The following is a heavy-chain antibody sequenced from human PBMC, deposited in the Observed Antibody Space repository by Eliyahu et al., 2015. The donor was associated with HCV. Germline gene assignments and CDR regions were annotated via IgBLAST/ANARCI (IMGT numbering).Heavy chain of an antibody. CDR2: LPFSGAP. D-gene: IGHD2-15*01. CDR1: SDSITTSXHF. CDR3: ARQKPRRDCTSPKCYTAAFDH. Sequence: QVQLQESGPGLVKTSETPSLTCIVSSDSITTSXHFWAWIRQSPGKGLQWIGTLPFSGAPSYNPSLESRLTFSLDKSKNQFSLELRSVSAADTATFYCARQKPRRDCTSPKCYTAAFDHWGPGLMVSVSS. V-gene: IGHV4-39*01. J-gene: IGHJ4*02.